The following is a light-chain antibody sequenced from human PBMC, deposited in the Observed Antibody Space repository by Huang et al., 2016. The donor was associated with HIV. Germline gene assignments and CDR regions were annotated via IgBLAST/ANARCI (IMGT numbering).Light chain of an antibody. CDR2: DTS. CDR1: QSVSSN. CDR3: HQFSNWPPV. J-gene: IGKJ3*01. Sequence: EIVMTQYPATLSVSPGEKATLSCRASQSVSSNLAWYQHKPGHAPRLLIYDTSTRATGIPARFSGSGSGTEFTLTISSLQSEDFAIYYCHQFSNWPPVFGPGTKVDIK. V-gene: IGKV3-15*01.